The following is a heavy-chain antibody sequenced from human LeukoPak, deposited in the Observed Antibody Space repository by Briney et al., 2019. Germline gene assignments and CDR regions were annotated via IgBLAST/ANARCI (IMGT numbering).Heavy chain of an antibody. CDR2: IDQDGSDK. Sequence: GGSLRLSCVASGFSLNDYWMSWVRQAPGKGLEWVANIDQDGSDKNYVDSVEGRFTISRDDAENSLYLQMSSLRAEDTAVYYCARVGSKDDFWSGDNLIDYWGQGTLVTVSS. CDR1: GFSLNDYW. D-gene: IGHD3-3*01. V-gene: IGHV3-7*03. J-gene: IGHJ4*02. CDR3: ARVGSKDDFWSGDNLIDY.